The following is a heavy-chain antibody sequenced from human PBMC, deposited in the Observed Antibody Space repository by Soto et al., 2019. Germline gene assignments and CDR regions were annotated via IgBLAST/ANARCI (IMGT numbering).Heavy chain of an antibody. J-gene: IGHJ6*02. Sequence: QVQLVQSGAEVKKPGSSVKVSCKASGGTFRSYAISWVLQAPGQGRDWMGGIIPIFGTAQYAQKFQGRVTTTADKSTGTAYMGLISLRSEDTSVYYCAREGRHGMDVWGQGTTVTVSS. CDR3: AREGRHGMDV. CDR1: GGTFRSYA. V-gene: IGHV1-69*06. CDR2: IIPIFGTA.